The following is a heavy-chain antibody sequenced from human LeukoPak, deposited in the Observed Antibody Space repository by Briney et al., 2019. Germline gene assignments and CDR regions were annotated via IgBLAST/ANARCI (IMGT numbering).Heavy chain of an antibody. CDR1: GFTFSSYW. CDR2: IKQDGSEK. J-gene: IGHJ3*02. CDR3: ARAEVGATWDTYAFDI. V-gene: IGHV3-7*01. D-gene: IGHD1-26*01. Sequence: GGSLRLSCAASGFTFSSYWMSWVRQAPGKGLEWVANIKQDGSEKYYVDSVKGRFTISRDNDKNSLYLQMNSLRAEDTAVYYCARAEVGATWDTYAFDIWGQGIMVTVSS.